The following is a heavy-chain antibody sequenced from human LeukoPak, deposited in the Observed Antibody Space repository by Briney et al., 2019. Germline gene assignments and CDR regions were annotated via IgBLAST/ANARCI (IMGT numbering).Heavy chain of an antibody. CDR3: ARGFYESSGRFDP. Sequence: SVKVSCKASGYTFTNYDLHWVRQASGQGLEWMAWVNPNSGKIVYGEKFQGRVTVTWDTSISAAYLDLDRLSSGDTAVYYCARGFYESSGRFDPWGQGTLVTVSS. CDR1: GYTFTNYD. V-gene: IGHV1-8*01. J-gene: IGHJ5*02. CDR2: VNPNSGKI. D-gene: IGHD3-22*01.